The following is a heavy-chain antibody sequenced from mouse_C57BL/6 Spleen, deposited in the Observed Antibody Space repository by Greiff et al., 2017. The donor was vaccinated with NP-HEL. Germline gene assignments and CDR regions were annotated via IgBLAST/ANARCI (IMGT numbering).Heavy chain of an antibody. CDR2: IYPGSGST. CDR3: ARADSSGYVAWFAY. CDR1: GYTFTSYW. J-gene: IGHJ3*01. D-gene: IGHD3-2*02. Sequence: QVQLQQPGAELVKPGASVKMSCKASGYTFTSYWITWVKQRPGQGLEWIGDIYPGSGSTNYNEKFKSKATLTVDTSSSTAYMQLRSLKSEDSAVYYCARADSSGYVAWFAYWGQGTLVTVSA. V-gene: IGHV1-55*01.